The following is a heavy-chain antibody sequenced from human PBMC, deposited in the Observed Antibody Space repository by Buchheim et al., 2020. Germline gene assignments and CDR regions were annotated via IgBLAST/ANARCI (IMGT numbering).Heavy chain of an antibody. CDR1: GGSISSSNW. CDR2: IYHSGST. D-gene: IGHD2-15*01. V-gene: IGHV4-4*02. Sequence: QVQLQESGPGLVKPSGTLSLTCAVSGGSISSSNWWSWLRHPPGKGLEWIGEIYHSGSTNYNPSFKSRVTITVDKSKNQFSLKLSSVTAADTAVYYCARGACSGGSCYYIGVSHYFDYWGQGTL. J-gene: IGHJ4*02. CDR3: ARGACSGGSCYYIGVSHYFDY.